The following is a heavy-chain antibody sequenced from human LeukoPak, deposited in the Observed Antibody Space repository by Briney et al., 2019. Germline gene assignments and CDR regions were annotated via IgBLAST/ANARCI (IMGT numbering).Heavy chain of an antibody. J-gene: IGHJ4*02. V-gene: IGHV5-51*01. CDR2: IYPGDSDT. CDR1: GYSFTNYW. CDR3: ARHSGGEPTGSNDY. D-gene: IGHD1-14*01. Sequence: GESLKISCKGSGYSFTNYWTGWVSQMPRKGLEWMGIIYPGDSDTRDSPSFQGQVTISADKSISTAYLQWSSLKASDTAMYYCARHSGGEPTGSNDYWGQGTLVTVSS.